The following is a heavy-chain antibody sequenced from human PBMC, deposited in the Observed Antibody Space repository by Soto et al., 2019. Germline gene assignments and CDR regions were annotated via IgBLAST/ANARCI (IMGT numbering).Heavy chain of an antibody. CDR2: INSDGSST. Sequence: PGASLRLSYEASGFTFRSYWMQWVRQAPGKGLVWVSWINSDGSSTSYADSVKGRFTISRDNAKNTLYLQMNSLRAEDTAVYYCASGGSSLNFDSWGQGT. CDR1: GFTFRSYW. J-gene: IGHJ4*02. V-gene: IGHV3-74*01. CDR3: ASGGSSLNFDS. D-gene: IGHD6-6*01.